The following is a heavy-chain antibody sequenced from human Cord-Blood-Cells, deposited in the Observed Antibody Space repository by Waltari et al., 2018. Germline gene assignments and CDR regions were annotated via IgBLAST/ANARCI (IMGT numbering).Heavy chain of an antibody. CDR2: INPSVGST. V-gene: IGHV1-46*01. D-gene: IGHD6-6*01. CDR1: GYTFTSYY. CDR3: ARDIRPYLSSSSFDY. J-gene: IGHJ4*02. Sequence: QVQLVQSGAEVKKPGASVKVSCKASGYTFTSYYMHWVRQAPGKGLEWRGIINPSVGSTSYAQKFQGGVTMTRDTSTSTVYMERSSLRSEDTAVYYCARDIRPYLSSSSFDYWGQGTLVTVSS.